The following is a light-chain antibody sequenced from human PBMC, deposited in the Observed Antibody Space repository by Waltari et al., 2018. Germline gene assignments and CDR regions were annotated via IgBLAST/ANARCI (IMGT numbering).Light chain of an antibody. CDR3: EQSFNPPLT. CDR2: GSS. Sequence: DIQMTQSPSSLSASVGDTVTISCRPSQYIGGYLNWYQLKAGKAPKPLIAGSSRLQAGVPSRFSGSVSVTDFTLSISSLHSDDFAIYVCEQSFNPPLTFCQVTKVDI. J-gene: IGKJ1*01. CDR1: QYIGGY. V-gene: IGKV1-39*01.